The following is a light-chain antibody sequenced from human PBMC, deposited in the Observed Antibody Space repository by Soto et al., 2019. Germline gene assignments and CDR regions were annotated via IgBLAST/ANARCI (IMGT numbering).Light chain of an antibody. CDR1: SSDFGAYNF. Sequence: QSALTQPASVSGSPGQSITISCTGTSSDFGAYNFVSWYQQHPGKAPKLMIYDVTNRPSGVSSRFSGSKSGNTASLAISGLQAEDEADYYCSSYTTSNTLVFGGGTKLTVL. V-gene: IGLV2-14*03. CDR2: DVT. J-gene: IGLJ2*01. CDR3: SSYTTSNTLV.